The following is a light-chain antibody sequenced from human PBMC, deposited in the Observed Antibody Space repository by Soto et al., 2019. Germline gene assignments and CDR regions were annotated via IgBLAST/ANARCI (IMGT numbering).Light chain of an antibody. CDR1: QSVTYN. CDR3: QQYNDWRWT. J-gene: IGKJ1*01. Sequence: TQSPATLSASPGERVTLSCRATQSVTYNLAWYQQKPGQAPRLLIYGASTRPTGIPARFSGRGSGTEFTLTITSLQSEDFAVYYCQQYNDWRWTFGQGTKVDIK. V-gene: IGKV3-15*01. CDR2: GAS.